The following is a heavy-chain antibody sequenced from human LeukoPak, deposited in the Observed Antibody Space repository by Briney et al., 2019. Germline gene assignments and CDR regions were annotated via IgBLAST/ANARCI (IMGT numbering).Heavy chain of an antibody. Sequence: GRSLRLSCAASGFTFSSYAMHWVRQAPGKGLEWVAVISYDGSNKYYADSVKGRFTISRDNSKNTLYLQMNSLRAEDTAVYYCAKDIVVVPAARDAFDVWGQGTMVTVSS. CDR2: ISYDGSNK. D-gene: IGHD2-2*01. V-gene: IGHV3-30-3*01. CDR1: GFTFSSYA. J-gene: IGHJ3*01. CDR3: AKDIVVVPAARDAFDV.